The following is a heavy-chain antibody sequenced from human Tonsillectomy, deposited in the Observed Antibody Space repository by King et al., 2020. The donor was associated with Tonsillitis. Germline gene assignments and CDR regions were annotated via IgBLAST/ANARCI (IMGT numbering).Heavy chain of an antibody. Sequence: VQLVESGGGVVQPGKSLRLSCAASGFAFSSYGMHWVRQAPGKGLEWVAIKWPDGNTKYADSVKGRFPNSRDNSKNTLYLQMNSLRAEDTAVYYCARHRSRYTIVAAFDYWGQGTLVTVSS. CDR1: GFAFSSYG. J-gene: IGHJ4*02. D-gene: IGHD2-21*01. CDR3: ARHRSRYTIVAAFDY. CDR2: KWPDGNTK. V-gene: IGHV3-33*01.